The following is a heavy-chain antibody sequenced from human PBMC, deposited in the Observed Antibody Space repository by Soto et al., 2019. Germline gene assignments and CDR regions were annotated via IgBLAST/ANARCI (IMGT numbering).Heavy chain of an antibody. V-gene: IGHV1-69*13. J-gene: IGHJ6*02. CDR3: ARGRVAVIATGYYYYGLDV. Sequence: SVKVSCKASGYTFTSYGISWVRQAPGQGLEWMGGIIPMFGAANYAQKFQGRVTINADESTRAAYMELTSLRSEDTAVYYCARGRVAVIATGYYYYGLDVWG. D-gene: IGHD2-15*01. CDR2: IIPMFGAA. CDR1: GYTFTSYG.